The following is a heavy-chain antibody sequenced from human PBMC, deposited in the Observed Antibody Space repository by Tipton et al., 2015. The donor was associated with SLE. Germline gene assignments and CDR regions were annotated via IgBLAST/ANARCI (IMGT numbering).Heavy chain of an antibody. D-gene: IGHD3-16*02. CDR1: GGSVSDYF. Sequence: LRLSCSVSGGSVSDYFWSWIRQSPGKGLEWVGYSYHSGISNYNPSLRSRVNISMDTSKNQLSLKLSSVTAADTAVYYCARGYTFGGVIATLRVDYWGQGTLVTVSS. CDR2: SYHSGIS. V-gene: IGHV4-59*02. CDR3: ARGYTFGGVIATLRVDY. J-gene: IGHJ4*02.